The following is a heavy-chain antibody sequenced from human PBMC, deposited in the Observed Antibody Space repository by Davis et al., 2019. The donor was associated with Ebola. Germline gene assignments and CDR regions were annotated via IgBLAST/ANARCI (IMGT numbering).Heavy chain of an antibody. J-gene: IGHJ4*02. CDR3: AKGGQWMDY. Sequence: GESLKISCVVSGFSVSSNYMSWLRQAPGKGLEWVSVIYSGGSTYYADSVKGRFTISRDNSKNTLYLQMNSLRAEDTAVYYCAKGGQWMDYWGQGTLVTVSS. CDR2: IYSGGST. D-gene: IGHD6-19*01. V-gene: IGHV3-53*05. CDR1: GFSVSSNY.